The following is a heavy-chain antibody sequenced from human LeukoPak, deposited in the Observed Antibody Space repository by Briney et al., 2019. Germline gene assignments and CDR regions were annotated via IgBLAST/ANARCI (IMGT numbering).Heavy chain of an antibody. V-gene: IGHV4-34*01. D-gene: IGHD6-19*01. CDR3: ARCPRQWLVRYYYYMDV. Sequence: SETLSLTCAVYGGSFSGYYWSWIRQPPGKGLEWIGEINHSGSTNYNPSLKSRVTISVDTSKNQFSLKLSSVTAADTAVYYCARCPRQWLVRYYYYMDVWGKGTTVTVSS. J-gene: IGHJ6*03. CDR1: GGSFSGYY. CDR2: INHSGST.